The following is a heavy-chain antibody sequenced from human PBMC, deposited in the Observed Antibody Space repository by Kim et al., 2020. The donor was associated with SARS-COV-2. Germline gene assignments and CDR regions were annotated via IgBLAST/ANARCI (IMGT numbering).Heavy chain of an antibody. J-gene: IGHJ4*02. D-gene: IGHD3-9*01. CDR2: MNPNIGNA. V-gene: IGHV1-8*01. Sequence: ASVKVSCKASGYTFTSYDLNWVRQATGQGLEWMGWMNPNIGNAGYAQKFQGRVTMTMDASITTAYMELSSLSSEDTAVYYCSRGVRTISNYDYWGQGTLV. CDR1: GYTFTSYD. CDR3: SRGVRTISNYDY.